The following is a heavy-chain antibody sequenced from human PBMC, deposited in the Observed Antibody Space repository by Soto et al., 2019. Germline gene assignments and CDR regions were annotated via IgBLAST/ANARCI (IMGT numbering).Heavy chain of an antibody. CDR1: GGTFSSYA. D-gene: IGHD6-19*01. Sequence: GASVKVSCKASGGTFSSYAISWVRQAPGQGLEWMGGIIPIFGTANYAQKFQGRVTITADKSTSTAYMELSSLRSEDTAVYYCARVEAVAGTSYYYYYMAVWGKGTTVTVSS. CDR3: ARVEAVAGTSYYYYYMAV. V-gene: IGHV1-69*06. CDR2: IIPIFGTA. J-gene: IGHJ6*03.